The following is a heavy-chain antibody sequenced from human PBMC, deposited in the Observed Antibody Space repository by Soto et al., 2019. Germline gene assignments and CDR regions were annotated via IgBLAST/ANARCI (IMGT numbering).Heavy chain of an antibody. CDR1: GYTLTELS. D-gene: IGHD1-7*01. J-gene: IGHJ6*02. CDR2: FDPEDGET. Sequence: ASVKVSCKVSGYTLTELSMHWVRQAPGNGLAWMGGFDPEDGETIYAQKFQGRVTMTEDTSTDTAYMELSSLRSEDTAVYYCATTPVTGTRVKPIYYYYYYGMDVWGQGTTVTVSS. V-gene: IGHV1-24*01. CDR3: ATTPVTGTRVKPIYYYYYYGMDV.